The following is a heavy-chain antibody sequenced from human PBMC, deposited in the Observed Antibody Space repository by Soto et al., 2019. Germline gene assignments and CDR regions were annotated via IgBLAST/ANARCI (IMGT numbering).Heavy chain of an antibody. CDR3: ARDSSKYTYGSFYFDY. D-gene: IGHD5-18*01. CDR1: GFTFNNYG. J-gene: IGHJ4*02. V-gene: IGHV3-48*02. CDR2: ISYSSATI. Sequence: GGSLRLSCAASGFTFNNYGINWVRQAPRRGLEWISFISYSSATIHYADSVRGRFTISRDNANNSLYLEMSSLRDEDTAVYFCARDSSKYTYGSFYFDYWGQGTLVTVSS.